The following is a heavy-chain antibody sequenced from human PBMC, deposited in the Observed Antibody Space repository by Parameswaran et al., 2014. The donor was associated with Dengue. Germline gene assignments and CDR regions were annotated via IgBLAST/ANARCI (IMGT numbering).Heavy chain of an antibody. CDR3: ARRDEANSSGWFYFHYYGMDV. V-gene: IGHV5-10-1*01. J-gene: IGHJ6*02. CDR1: GYSFTSYW. Sequence: GSLRLSCKGSGYSFTSYWISWVRQMPGKGLEWMGRIDPSDSYTNYSPSFQGHVTISADKSISTAYLQWSSLKASDTAMYYCARRDEANSSGWFYFHYYGMDVWGQGTTVTVSS. D-gene: IGHD6-19*01. CDR2: IDPSDSYT.